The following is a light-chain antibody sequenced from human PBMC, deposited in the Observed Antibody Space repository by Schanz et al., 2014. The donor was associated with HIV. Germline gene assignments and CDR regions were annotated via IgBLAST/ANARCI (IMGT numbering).Light chain of an antibody. CDR1: QSVGTN. CDR3: QQYNT. CDR2: GAS. Sequence: DTVMTQSPATLSVSPGESATLSCRASQSVGTNVGWYQQRPGQAPSLLIYGASTRATNIPARFSGSGSGTDFTLTISRLEPEDFAVYYCQQYNTFGGGTKVEIK. V-gene: IGKV3-15*01. J-gene: IGKJ4*01.